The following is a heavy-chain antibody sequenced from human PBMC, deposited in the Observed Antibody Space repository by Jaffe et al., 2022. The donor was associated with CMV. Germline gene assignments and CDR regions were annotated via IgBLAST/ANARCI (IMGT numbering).Heavy chain of an antibody. V-gene: IGHV5-51*01. CDR1: GYNFPTYW. CDR2: IYPGDPDI. Sequence: EVQLVQSGAEVKKPGESLKISCRGSGYNFPTYWIGWVRQMPGKGLEWLGIIYPGDPDIRYSPSFRGQVTISADKSFNTAYLQWGSLKASDTAFYYCAAGYGDYPTHFDYWGQGTLVVVSS. J-gene: IGHJ4*02. CDR3: AAGYGDYPTHFDY. D-gene: IGHD4-17*01.